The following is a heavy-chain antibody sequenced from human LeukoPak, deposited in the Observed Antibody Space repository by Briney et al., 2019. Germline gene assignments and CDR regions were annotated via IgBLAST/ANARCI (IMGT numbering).Heavy chain of an antibody. V-gene: IGHV3-23*01. CDR2: ISGSGGST. CDR1: GFTFSNYA. CDR3: AKEGYYGSGSSQFDY. Sequence: GGSLRLSCTASGFTFSNYAMSWVRQAPGKGLEWVSAISGSGGSTYYADSVKGRFTISRDNSKNTLYLQMNSLRAEDTAVYYCAKEGYYGSGSSQFDYWGQGTLVTVSS. D-gene: IGHD3-10*01. J-gene: IGHJ4*02.